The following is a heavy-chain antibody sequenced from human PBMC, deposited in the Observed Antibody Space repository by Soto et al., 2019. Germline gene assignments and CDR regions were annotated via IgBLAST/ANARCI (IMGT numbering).Heavy chain of an antibody. V-gene: IGHV1-69*12. CDR3: ASAVYGSGSYYSSPYYGMDV. Sequence: QVQLVQSGAEVKKPGSSVKVSCKACGGTFSSYAISWVRQAPGQGLEWMGGIIPIFGTANYAQKFQGRVTITADESTSTAYMELSSLRSEDTAVYYCASAVYGSGSYYSSPYYGMDVWGQGTTVTVSS. CDR1: GGTFSSYA. D-gene: IGHD3-10*01. CDR2: IIPIFGTA. J-gene: IGHJ6*02.